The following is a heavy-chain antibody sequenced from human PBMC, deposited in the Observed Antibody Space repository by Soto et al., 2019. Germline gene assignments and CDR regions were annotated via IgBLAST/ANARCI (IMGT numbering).Heavy chain of an antibody. CDR3: ARNLGITMVRGVITTDYYYYGMDV. J-gene: IGHJ6*02. V-gene: IGHV2-70*01. D-gene: IGHD3-10*01. CDR2: IDWDDDK. Sequence: SGPTLVNPTQTLTLTCTFSGFSLSTSGMCVSWIRQPPGKALEWLALIDWDDDKYYSTSLKTRLTISKDTSKNQVVLTMTNMDPVDTATYYCARNLGITMVRGVITTDYYYYGMDVWGQGTTVTVSS. CDR1: GFSLSTSGMC.